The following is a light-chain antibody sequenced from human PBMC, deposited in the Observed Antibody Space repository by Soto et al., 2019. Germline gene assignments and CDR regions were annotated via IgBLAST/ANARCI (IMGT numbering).Light chain of an antibody. J-gene: IGKJ5*01. CDR3: QQYGNLIT. CDR1: QSVSSTY. V-gene: IGKV3-20*01. CDR2: GGS. Sequence: EVVLTQSPGTLSLSPGERVTLSCRASQSVSSTYLAWHQFKPGQAPRLLIYGGSSRATGIPDRFSGSVSGTDFTLTISRLEHEDFAVYYCQQYGNLITFGQGTRLEIK.